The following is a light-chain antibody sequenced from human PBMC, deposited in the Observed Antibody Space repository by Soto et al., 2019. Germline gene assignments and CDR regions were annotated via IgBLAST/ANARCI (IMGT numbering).Light chain of an antibody. Sequence: EIVLTQSPGTLSLSPGERATLSCRASQSVSSSYLAWYQQKPGQAPRLLIYGASSRATGIPDRLSGSGSGTDFTLTISRLEPEAFAVYYCQQYGSSPGTFGQGTKLEIK. CDR1: QSVSSSY. CDR2: GAS. CDR3: QQYGSSPGT. J-gene: IGKJ2*01. V-gene: IGKV3-20*01.